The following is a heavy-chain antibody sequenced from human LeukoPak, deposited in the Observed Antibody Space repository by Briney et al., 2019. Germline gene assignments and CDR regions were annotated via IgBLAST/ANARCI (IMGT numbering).Heavy chain of an antibody. CDR1: GGTFSSYA. J-gene: IGHJ5*02. D-gene: IGHD3-3*01. CDR2: IIPIFGTA. V-gene: IGHV1-69*05. Sequence: SVKVSCKASGGTFSSYAISWVRQAPGQGLEWMGRIIPIFGTANYAQKFQGRVTITTDESTSTAYMELTSLRPEDTAVYYCAREEGIFGVVSGGDWFDPWGQGTLVTVSS. CDR3: AREEGIFGVVSGGDWFDP.